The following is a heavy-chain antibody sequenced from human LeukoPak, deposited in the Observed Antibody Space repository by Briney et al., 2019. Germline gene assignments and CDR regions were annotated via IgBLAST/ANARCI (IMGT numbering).Heavy chain of an antibody. Sequence: PSEALSLTCAVYGGSFSGYYWSWIRQPPGKGLEWIGEINHSGSTNYNPSLKSRVTISVDTSKNQFSLKLSSVTAADTAVYYCAREAFGDSGYDGDYNWFDPWGQGTLVTVSS. CDR2: INHSGST. V-gene: IGHV4-34*01. CDR1: GGSFSGYY. CDR3: AREAFGDSGYDGDYNWFDP. D-gene: IGHD5-12*01. J-gene: IGHJ5*02.